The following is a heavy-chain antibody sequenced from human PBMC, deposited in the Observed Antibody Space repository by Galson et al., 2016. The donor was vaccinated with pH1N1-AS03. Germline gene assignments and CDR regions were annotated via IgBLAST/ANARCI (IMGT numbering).Heavy chain of an antibody. CDR3: AGRGGDRGDLSYYYYLDV. CDR2: IRSKTDNYAT. Sequence: SLRLSCAASGFTFSGSTMHWVRQASGKGLEWVGRIRSKTDNYATAYAASVNGKFTIFRDDSKGTLYLEMNGLKSEDTAVYYCAGRGGDRGDLSYYYYLDVWGRGTPVTVSS. V-gene: IGHV3-73*01. J-gene: IGHJ6*03. CDR1: GFTFSGST. D-gene: IGHD2-21*02.